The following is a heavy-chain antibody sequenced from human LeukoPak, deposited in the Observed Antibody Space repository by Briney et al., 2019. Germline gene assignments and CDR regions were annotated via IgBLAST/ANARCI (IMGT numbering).Heavy chain of an antibody. Sequence: PGGSPRLSCAASGFTFDDYAMHWVRQTPGKGLECVSLISEDGGDTWYADSVKGRFTISRDNSKNSLYLQMNGLRAEDTAFYYCAKDKTRGPGDYWGQGTLVTVS. CDR3: AKDKTRGPGDY. CDR2: ISEDGGDT. D-gene: IGHD1-14*01. V-gene: IGHV3-43*02. J-gene: IGHJ4*02. CDR1: GFTFDDYA.